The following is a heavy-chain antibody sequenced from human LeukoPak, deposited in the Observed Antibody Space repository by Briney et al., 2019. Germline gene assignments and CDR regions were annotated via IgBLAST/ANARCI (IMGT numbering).Heavy chain of an antibody. CDR2: ISWNSGSI. D-gene: IGHD3-16*01. CDR3: ARRWVYDKRAFDA. J-gene: IGHJ3*01. CDR1: GFTFDDYA. Sequence: GGSLRLSCAASGFTFDDYAMHWVRQAPGKGLEWVSGISWNSGSIGYADSVKGRFTISRDNAKNSLYLQMNSLRAEDTAVYYCARRWVYDKRAFDAWGQGTMVTVSS. V-gene: IGHV3-9*01.